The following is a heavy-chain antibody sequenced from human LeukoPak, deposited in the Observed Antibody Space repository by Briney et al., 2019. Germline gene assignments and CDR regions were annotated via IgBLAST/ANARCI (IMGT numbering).Heavy chain of an antibody. J-gene: IGHJ5*02. Sequence: SVKVSCKASGGTFSSYAISWVRQAPGQGLEWMGRIIPIFGTANYAQKFQGRVTITTDESTSTAYMELSSLRSEDTAVYYCARDGKYSSSANWFDPWGQGTLVTASS. CDR1: GGTFSSYA. CDR2: IIPIFGTA. CDR3: ARDGKYSSSANWFDP. V-gene: IGHV1-69*05. D-gene: IGHD6-13*01.